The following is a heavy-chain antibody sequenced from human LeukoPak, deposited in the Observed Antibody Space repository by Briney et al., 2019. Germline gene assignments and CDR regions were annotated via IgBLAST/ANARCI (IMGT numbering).Heavy chain of an antibody. V-gene: IGHV3-23*01. CDR3: AKDQDYDILTGYYNLLDY. CDR1: GFTFNSYG. J-gene: IGHJ4*02. D-gene: IGHD3-9*01. Sequence: GGSLRLSCAASGFTFNSYGMSWVRQAPGKGLEWVSAISGSGGSTYYADSVKGRFTISRDNSKNTLYLQMNSLRAEDTAVYYCAKDQDYDILTGYYNLLDYWGQGTLVTVSS. CDR2: ISGSGGST.